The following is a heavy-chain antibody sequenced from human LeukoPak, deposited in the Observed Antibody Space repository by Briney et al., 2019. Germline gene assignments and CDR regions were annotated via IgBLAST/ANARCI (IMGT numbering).Heavy chain of an antibody. D-gene: IGHD6-6*01. CDR2: IRYDGSNK. Sequence: PGGSLRLSCAASGFTFSSYGMHWVRQAPGKGLEWVAFIRYDGSNKYYADSVKGRFTISRDNSKNTLYLQINSLRAEDTAVYYCAKDRLAARRDDAFDIWGQGTMVTVSS. CDR3: AKDRLAARRDDAFDI. CDR1: GFTFSSYG. J-gene: IGHJ3*02. V-gene: IGHV3-30*02.